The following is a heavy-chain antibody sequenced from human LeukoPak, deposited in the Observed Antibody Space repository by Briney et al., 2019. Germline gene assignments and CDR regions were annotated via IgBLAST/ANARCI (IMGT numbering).Heavy chain of an antibody. Sequence: GTSLRLSCVASGFIFSNYGMHWVRQAPGKGLEWVAVIWYDESNKYYADSVKGRFTISRDTSKSMLYLQMSSLRAEDTAVYYCTRGLGHYDFNSDPWGQGTLVIVSS. CDR1: GFIFSNYG. V-gene: IGHV3-33*01. D-gene: IGHD3-3*01. CDR2: IWYDESNK. J-gene: IGHJ5*02. CDR3: TRGLGHYDFNSDP.